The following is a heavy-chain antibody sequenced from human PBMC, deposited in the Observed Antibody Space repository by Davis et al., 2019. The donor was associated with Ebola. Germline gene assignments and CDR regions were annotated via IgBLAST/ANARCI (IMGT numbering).Heavy chain of an antibody. Sequence: ASVTVSCKASGYTFTGYYMHWVRQAPGQGLEWMGWINPNSGGTNYAQKLQGRVTMTTDTSTSTAYMELRSLRSDDTAVYYCARGLIAGPIDYWGQGTLVTVSS. CDR3: ARGLIAGPIDY. CDR2: INPNSGGT. CDR1: GYTFTGYY. J-gene: IGHJ4*02. D-gene: IGHD1-26*01. V-gene: IGHV1-2*02.